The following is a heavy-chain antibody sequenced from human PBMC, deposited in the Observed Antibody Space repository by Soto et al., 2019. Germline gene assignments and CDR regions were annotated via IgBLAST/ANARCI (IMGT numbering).Heavy chain of an antibody. Sequence: DVQLLESGGHLVQPGGSLRLSCAASGFTFSSYAMSWVRQAPGKGLEWVSRVSAGGDMTYYSDSVKGRFTISRDNSNNALFLQMNRLRIDDPALNCCARGVRGGSGSPASYYYSGLDVWGQGTTVTVS. D-gene: IGHD3-10*01. J-gene: IGHJ6*02. CDR3: ARGVRGGSGSPASYYYSGLDV. V-gene: IGHV3-23*01. CDR2: VSAGGDMT. CDR1: GFTFSSYA.